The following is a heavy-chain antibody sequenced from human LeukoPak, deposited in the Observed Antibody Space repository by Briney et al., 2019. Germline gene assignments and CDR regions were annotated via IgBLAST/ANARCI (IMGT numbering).Heavy chain of an antibody. V-gene: IGHV3-74*01. D-gene: IGHD5-18*01. CDR3: ARGGYSYGYDY. CDR2: INTDGSST. Sequence: GGSLRLSCAASGFALRTYWMHWVRQAPGKGLVWVSHINTDGSSTSYADSVKGRFTISRDNAKNTLYLQMNSLRAEDTAVYYCARGGYSYGYDYWGQGTLVTVSS. CDR1: GFALRTYW. J-gene: IGHJ4*02.